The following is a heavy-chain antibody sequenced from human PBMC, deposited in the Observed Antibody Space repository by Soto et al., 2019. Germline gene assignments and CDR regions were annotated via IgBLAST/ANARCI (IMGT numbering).Heavy chain of an antibody. J-gene: IGHJ4*02. Sequence: QVQVVQSGAEVKKPGASVKVSCKTSGYTFINYHVHWVRQAPGQGLEWMGAINPNGGSTTYAQHLRGRITMTSDASTSTVYMDLSSLRSDDTAVYYCALPKTTLGWYNFWGQGSLVTVS. CDR3: ALPKTTLGWYNF. D-gene: IGHD6-19*01. CDR2: INPNGGST. CDR1: GYTFINYH. V-gene: IGHV1-46*01.